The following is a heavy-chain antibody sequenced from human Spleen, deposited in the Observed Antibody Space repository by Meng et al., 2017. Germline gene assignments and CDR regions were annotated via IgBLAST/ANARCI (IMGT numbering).Heavy chain of an antibody. Sequence: SVSVSCKASVYTFATYDMHWVRQAPGQRLEWMGWINVGYGNTKYSQKFQGRLTITRDTSADTVYMDLSSLRSEDTAVYYCARQDCSGGTCYSFFDYWGQGTLVTVSS. V-gene: IGHV1-3*01. D-gene: IGHD2-15*01. J-gene: IGHJ4*02. CDR2: INVGYGNT. CDR3: ARQDCSGGTCYSFFDY. CDR1: VYTFATYD.